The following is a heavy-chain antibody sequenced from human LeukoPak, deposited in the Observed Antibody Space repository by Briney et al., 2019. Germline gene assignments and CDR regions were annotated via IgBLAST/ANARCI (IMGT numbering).Heavy chain of an antibody. D-gene: IGHD6-13*01. CDR1: GYTFTSYA. J-gene: IGHJ5*02. V-gene: IGHV1-3*01. CDR3: ARGKLRQQLVWFDP. Sequence: EASVKVSCTASGYTFTSYAMHWVRQAPGQRLEWMGWINAGNGNTKYSQKFQGRVTMTRNTSISTAYMELSSLRSEDTAVYYCARGKLRQQLVWFDPWGQGTLVTVSS. CDR2: INAGNGNT.